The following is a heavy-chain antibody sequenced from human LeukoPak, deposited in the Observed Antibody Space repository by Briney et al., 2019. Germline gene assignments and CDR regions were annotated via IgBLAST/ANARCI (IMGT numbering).Heavy chain of an antibody. Sequence: GGSLRLSCAASGFTFSSHAMAWVRQAPGKGLEWVSTISASGGSTYYANSVKGRFTISRDNSKNTLYLQMNSLRAEDSAVYYCAKDACVGDCNFHFDYWGQGTLVPVSS. J-gene: IGHJ4*02. CDR2: ISASGGST. D-gene: IGHD2-21*02. CDR3: AKDACVGDCNFHFDY. CDR1: GFTFSSHA. V-gene: IGHV3-23*01.